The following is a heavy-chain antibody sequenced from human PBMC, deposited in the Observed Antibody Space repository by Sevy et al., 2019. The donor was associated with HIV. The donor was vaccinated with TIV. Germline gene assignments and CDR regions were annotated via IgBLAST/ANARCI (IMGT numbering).Heavy chain of an antibody. Sequence: GGSLRLSCAASGFTFSDYGMHWVRQAPGKGLEWVAVIWSDGSNKYYGDSVKGRFTISRDSSKNTLFLQMNSLRVDDTAVYYCAREERSGTTTCFDYWGQGALVTLSS. V-gene: IGHV3-33*01. J-gene: IGHJ4*02. CDR2: IWSDGSNK. CDR3: AREERSGTTTCFDY. CDR1: GFTFSDYG. D-gene: IGHD1-7*01.